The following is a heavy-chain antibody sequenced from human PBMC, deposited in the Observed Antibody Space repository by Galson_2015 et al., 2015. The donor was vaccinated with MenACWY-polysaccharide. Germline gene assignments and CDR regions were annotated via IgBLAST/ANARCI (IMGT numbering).Heavy chain of an antibody. J-gene: IGHJ4*02. CDR1: GFTFNDFW. D-gene: IGHD3-16*01. CDR2: INQYGSEK. V-gene: IGHV3-7*01. Sequence: SLRLSCAASGFTFNDFWLSWVRQAPGKGLEWVANINQYGSEKYYVDSVKGRFTISRDNAKNSLYLQMNSLRAEDTAVYYCAREGGRTVGPSQRGYCGQGALVTVSS. CDR3: AREGGRTVGPSQRGY.